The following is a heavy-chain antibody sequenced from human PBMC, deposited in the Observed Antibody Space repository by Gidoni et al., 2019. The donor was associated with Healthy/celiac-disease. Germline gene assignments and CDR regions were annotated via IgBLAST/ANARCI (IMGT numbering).Heavy chain of an antibody. V-gene: IGHV3-48*03. CDR1: GFTFSSYE. Sequence: EVQLVESVGGLVQPGGSLILSCAASGFTFSSYEMNWVRQAPGKGLEWVSYISSSGSTIYYADSVKGRFTISRDNAKNSLFLQMNSLRAEDTAVYYCARQAVAGTGPFDYWGQGTLVTVSS. CDR2: ISSSGSTI. CDR3: ARQAVAGTGPFDY. D-gene: IGHD6-19*01. J-gene: IGHJ4*02.